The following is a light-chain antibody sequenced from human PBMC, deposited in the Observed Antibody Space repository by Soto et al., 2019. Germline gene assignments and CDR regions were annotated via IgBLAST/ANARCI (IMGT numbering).Light chain of an antibody. CDR3: QQYNNWPRT. CDR1: QSISSD. J-gene: IGKJ1*01. CDR2: GAT. Sequence: EIVMTQSPGILSLSPGERATLSCRASQSISSDHLAWYQQRPGQAPRLLIHGATTRATGIPARFSGSGSGTEFTLTISSLQSEDFAVYYCQQYNNWPRTFGQGTKV. V-gene: IGKV3-15*01.